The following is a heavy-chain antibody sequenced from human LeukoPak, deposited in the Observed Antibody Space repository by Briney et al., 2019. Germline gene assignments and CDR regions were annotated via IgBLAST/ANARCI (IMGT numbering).Heavy chain of an antibody. J-gene: IGHJ5*02. Sequence: GGSLRLSCAASGFTFSTYAMSWIRQAPGKGLEWVSAISSGGGNTDYADSVKGRFTISRDNSKNTVFLQMNSLRAEDTGVYYCANRISGSSSWGQGTLVTVSS. V-gene: IGHV3-23*01. CDR1: GFTFSTYA. D-gene: IGHD3-10*01. CDR2: ISSGGGNT. CDR3: ANRISGSSS.